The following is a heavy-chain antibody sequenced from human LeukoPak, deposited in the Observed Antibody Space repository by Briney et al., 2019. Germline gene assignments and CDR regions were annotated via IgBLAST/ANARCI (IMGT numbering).Heavy chain of an antibody. CDR1: GFTFSNYW. CDR3: ARDLVTTIVVPYDF. J-gene: IGHJ4*02. Sequence: GGSLRLSCAAFGFTFSNYWMSWVRQAPGKGLEWLANMNQDGSHIYYVDSVKGRFTISRDNARNSLYLQLDSLRAEDTAVYYCARDLVTTIVVPYDFWGQGTLVTVSS. CDR2: MNQDGSHI. V-gene: IGHV3-7*01. D-gene: IGHD3-22*01.